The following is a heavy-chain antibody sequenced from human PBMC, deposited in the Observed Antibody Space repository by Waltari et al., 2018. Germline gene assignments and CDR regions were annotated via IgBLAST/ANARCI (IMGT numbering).Heavy chain of an antibody. D-gene: IGHD3-22*01. CDR1: GDSISSNTYS. J-gene: IGHJ4*02. CDR3: ARRSRDSSGHFYSDY. V-gene: IGHV4-39*02. CDR2: YTYGGST. Sequence: LQLQESGPGLVKPSETLSLTCTVSGDSISSNTYSWAWVRQPPGEGLEWIATYTYGGSTCYKPSLKSRVTISIETSTSHDSLVRTSVTAADTAVYYCARRSRDSSGHFYSDYWGQGTLVAVSS.